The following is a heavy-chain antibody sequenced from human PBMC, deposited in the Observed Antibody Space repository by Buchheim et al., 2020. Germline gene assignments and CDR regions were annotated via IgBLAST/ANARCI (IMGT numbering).Heavy chain of an antibody. D-gene: IGHD6-19*01. J-gene: IGHJ6*02. CDR1: GFTFSSYG. CDR3: AKDHWVGYSSGWYGMDV. V-gene: IGHV3-30*18. CDR2: ISYDGSNK. Sequence: QVQLVESGGGVVQPGRSLRLSCAASGFTFSSYGMHWVRQAPGKGLEWVAVISYDGSNKYYADSVKGRFTISRDNSKNTLYPQMNSLRAEDTAVYYCAKDHWVGYSSGWYGMDVWGQGTT.